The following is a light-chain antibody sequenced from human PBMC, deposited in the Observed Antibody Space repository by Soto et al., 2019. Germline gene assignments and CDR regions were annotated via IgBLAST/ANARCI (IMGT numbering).Light chain of an antibody. CDR1: SSNIGTGYD. J-gene: IGLJ3*02. CDR3: QSYDSSLSSWV. CDR2: GNI. V-gene: IGLV1-40*01. Sequence: QSVLAQPPSVSGAPGQRVTISCTESSSNIGTGYDVHWYQHLPGTAPKLLIFGNINRPSGVPDRFSGSKSGTSASLAISGLQAEDEADYYCQSYDSSLSSWVFGGGTKLTVL.